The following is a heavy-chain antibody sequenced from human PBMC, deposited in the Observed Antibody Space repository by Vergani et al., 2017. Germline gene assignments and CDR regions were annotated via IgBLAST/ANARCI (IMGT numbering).Heavy chain of an antibody. J-gene: IGHJ6*03. V-gene: IGHV4-34*01. Sequence: QVQLQQWGGGLLKPSGTLSLTCVVNGGSFTSYHWTWIRQSPGEGLEWVGDIDHTGRPDYNPSLKSRLNMSVDKSRNQFSMTLKSVTATDTAIYFCARVNTETNGHLYYYYYMDVWGQGTAVTVS. D-gene: IGHD4-11*01. CDR1: GGSFTSYH. CDR3: ARVNTETNGHLYYYYYMDV. CDR2: IDHTGRP.